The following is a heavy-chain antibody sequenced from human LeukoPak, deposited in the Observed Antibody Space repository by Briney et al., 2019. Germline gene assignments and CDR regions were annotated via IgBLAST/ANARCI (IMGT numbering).Heavy chain of an antibody. D-gene: IGHD1-26*01. CDR3: ARLILWETSNAFDI. J-gene: IGHJ3*02. CDR1: GLTYNRDW. CDR2: IKPDESRI. Sequence: GGSLRLSCISSGLTYNRDWMGWLRQAPGKGLEWLAHIKPDESRIFYADSVKGRFAISRDNAKNSVYLQMNSLRAEDTAVYFCARLILWETSNAFDIWGQGTMVTVSS. V-gene: IGHV3-7*03.